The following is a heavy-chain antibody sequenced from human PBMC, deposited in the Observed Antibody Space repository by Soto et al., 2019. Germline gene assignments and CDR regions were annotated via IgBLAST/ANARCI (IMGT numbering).Heavy chain of an antibody. Sequence: QVQLQESGPGLVKPSQTLSLTCTVSGGSISNGDYYWSWIRQYPGKGLEWIGYIYYSGSTYYNPSLKSRVTISVDTSKNQFSLKLSSVTAADTAVYYCARDSRVAVAGTNYWGQGTLVTVSS. CDR3: ARDSRVAVAGTNY. D-gene: IGHD6-19*01. J-gene: IGHJ4*02. CDR2: IYYSGST. V-gene: IGHV4-31*03. CDR1: GGSISNGDYY.